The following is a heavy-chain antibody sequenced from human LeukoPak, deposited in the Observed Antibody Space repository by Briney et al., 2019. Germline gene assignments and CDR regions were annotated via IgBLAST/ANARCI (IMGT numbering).Heavy chain of an antibody. CDR2: ISGRSSHI. CDR3: GRAFPPLRTSSAGDL. V-gene: IGHV3-21*01. CDR1: GFSFSDYD. D-gene: IGHD3-16*01. Sequence: GGSLRLSCSASGFSFSDYDMNWVRQAPGRGLEWVSAISGRSSHIYYGESVKGRFTISRDNAKNSLYLQMDSLGVEDTAVYYCGRAFPPLRTSSAGDLWGQGTLVIVSS. J-gene: IGHJ1*01.